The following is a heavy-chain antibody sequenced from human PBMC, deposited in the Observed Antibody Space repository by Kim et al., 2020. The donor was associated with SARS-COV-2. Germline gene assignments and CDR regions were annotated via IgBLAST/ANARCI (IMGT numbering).Heavy chain of an antibody. J-gene: IGHJ4*02. CDR1: GGSFSGYY. V-gene: IGHV4-34*01. Sequence: SETLSLTCAVYGGSFSGYYWSWIRQPPGKGLEWIGEINHSGSTNYNPSLKSRVTISVDTSKNQFSLKLSSVTAADTAVYYCARGGGNIVVVPAARITFDYWGQGTLVTVSS. D-gene: IGHD2-2*01. CDR3: ARGGGNIVVVPAARITFDY. CDR2: INHSGST.